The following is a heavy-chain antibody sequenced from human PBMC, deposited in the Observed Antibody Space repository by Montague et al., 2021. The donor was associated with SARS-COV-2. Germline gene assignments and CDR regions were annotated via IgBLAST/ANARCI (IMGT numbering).Heavy chain of an antibody. CDR2: IYYSGST. Sequence: SETLSLTCTVSGGSISSSSYYWSWIRQPPGKGLEWIGYIYYSGSTYYNPSLKSRVTISVDTSKNQFSLKLSSVTAADTAVYYCARQPVLRTFDGLARCGGMDVWGQGTTVTVSS. D-gene: IGHD3-16*01. J-gene: IGHJ6*02. CDR3: ARQPVLRTFDGLARCGGMDV. V-gene: IGHV4-39*01. CDR1: GGSISSSSYY.